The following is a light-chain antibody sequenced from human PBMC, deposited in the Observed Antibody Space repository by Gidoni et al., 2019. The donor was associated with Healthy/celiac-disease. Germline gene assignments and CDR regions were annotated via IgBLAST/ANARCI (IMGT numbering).Light chain of an antibody. CDR3: QQRSNWPPVT. CDR2: DAS. J-gene: IGKJ4*01. Sequence: EIVFTQSPATLSLSPGERATLSCRASQRVSSYLAWYQQKPGQAPRLLIYDASNRATGIPARFSGSGSGTDFTLTISSLEPEDFAVYYCQQRSNWPPVTFGGGTKVEIK. V-gene: IGKV3-11*01. CDR1: QRVSSY.